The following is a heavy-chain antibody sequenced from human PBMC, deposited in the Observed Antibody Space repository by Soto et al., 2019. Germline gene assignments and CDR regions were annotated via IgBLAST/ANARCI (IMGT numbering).Heavy chain of an antibody. Sequence: EVQLLESGGGLVQPGGSLRLSCAASGFTFSSYAMSWVRQAPGKGLEWVSAISGSGGSTYYADSVKGRFTISRDNSKNTLYLQMNSLRAEDTAVYYCAKASDSGNFYYYYYGMDVWGQRTTVTVSS. CDR1: GFTFSSYA. CDR3: AKASDSGNFYYYYYGMDV. V-gene: IGHV3-23*01. CDR2: ISGSGGST. D-gene: IGHD3-10*01. J-gene: IGHJ6*02.